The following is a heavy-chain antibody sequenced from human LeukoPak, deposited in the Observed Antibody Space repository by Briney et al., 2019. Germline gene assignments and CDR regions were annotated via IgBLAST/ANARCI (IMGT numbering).Heavy chain of an antibody. D-gene: IGHD2-15*01. CDR3: AREGWDL. CDR1: GASLNSGGYY. V-gene: IGHV4-61*08. CDR2: IYYGGST. J-gene: IGHJ2*01. Sequence: SETLSLTCTVSGASLNSGGYYWNWIRQPPGKEPEWIGYIYYGGSTNYNRALKSRVTISVDASKNQFSLKLTSVTAADTAVYYCAREGWDLWGRGTLVTVSS.